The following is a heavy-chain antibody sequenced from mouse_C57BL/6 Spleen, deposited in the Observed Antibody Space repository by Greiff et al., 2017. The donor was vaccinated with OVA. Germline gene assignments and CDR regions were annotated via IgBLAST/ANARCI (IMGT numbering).Heavy chain of an antibody. CDR2: ISSGSSTI. CDR1: GFTFSDYG. J-gene: IGHJ3*01. V-gene: IGHV5-17*01. Sequence: EVQLVESGGGLVKPGGSLTLSCAASGFTFSDYGMHWVRQAPEKGLEWVAYISSGSSTIYYADTVKGRFTISRDTAKNTLFLQMTSLRSEDTAMYYCARPDGNYPWLAYWGQGTLVTVSA. CDR3: ARPDGNYPWLAY. D-gene: IGHD2-1*01.